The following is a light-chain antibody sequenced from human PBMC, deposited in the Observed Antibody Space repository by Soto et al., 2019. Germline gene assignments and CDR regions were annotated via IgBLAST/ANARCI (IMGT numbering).Light chain of an antibody. CDR1: SSNIGNNV. V-gene: IGLV1-44*01. CDR2: SDN. CDR3: AASDDSRKGSWV. J-gene: IGLJ3*02. Sequence: QSVLTQPPSASGTPGQRVTVSCSGSSSNIGNNVVTWYQQLPGTAPKLLIYSDNQRPSGVPDRFSGSKSGTSASLAISGLQSEDEAHYYCAASDDSRKGSWVFGGGTKLTVL.